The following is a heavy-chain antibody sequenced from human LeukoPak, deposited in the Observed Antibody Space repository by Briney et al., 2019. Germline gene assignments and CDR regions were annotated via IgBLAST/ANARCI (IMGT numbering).Heavy chain of an antibody. CDR3: ARVVPKQQLVDAFDI. CDR2: VFYSGST. D-gene: IGHD6-13*01. J-gene: IGHJ3*02. CDR1: GGSISSHY. V-gene: IGHV4-59*11. Sequence: SRTLSLTCTVSGGSISSHYWSWIRQPPGKGLEWIGYVFYSGSTNYNPSLKSRVSISVDTSKNQLSLKLSSVTAADTAVYYCARVVPKQQLVDAFDIWGQGTMVTVSS.